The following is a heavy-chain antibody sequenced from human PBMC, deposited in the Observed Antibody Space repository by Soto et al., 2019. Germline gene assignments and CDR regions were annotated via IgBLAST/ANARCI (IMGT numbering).Heavy chain of an antibody. CDR2: IYYSGST. J-gene: IGHJ6*02. Sequence: SETLSLTCTVSGGSISSYYWSWIRQPPGKGLEWIGYIYYSGSTNYNPSLKSRVTISVDTSKNQFSLKLSSVTAADTAVYYCARDGYSSSSDYQYGMDVWGPGTTVTVSS. CDR1: GGSISSYY. CDR3: ARDGYSSSSDYQYGMDV. V-gene: IGHV4-59*01. D-gene: IGHD6-6*01.